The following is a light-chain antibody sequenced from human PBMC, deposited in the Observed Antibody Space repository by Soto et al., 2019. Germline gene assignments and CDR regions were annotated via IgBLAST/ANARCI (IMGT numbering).Light chain of an antibody. J-gene: IGKJ3*01. CDR2: DAS. CDR1: QGISSA. CDR3: QQFNNPLFT. V-gene: IGKV1D-13*01. Sequence: AIQLTQSPSSLSASVGDRVTITCRASQGISSALAWYQQKPGKAPKLLIYDASSLESGVPSRFSGSGSGTDFTLTISSLQPEDFETYYCQQFNNPLFTFGPGTKVDIK.